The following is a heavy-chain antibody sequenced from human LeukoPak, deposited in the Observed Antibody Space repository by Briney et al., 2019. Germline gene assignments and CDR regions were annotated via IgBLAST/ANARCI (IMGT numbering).Heavy chain of an antibody. CDR1: GGSISSSSYY. Sequence: SETLSLTCTVSGGSISSSSYYWGWIRQPPGKGLEWIGSIYYSGSTYYNPSLKSRVTISVDTSKNQFSLKLSSVTAADTAVYYCARSGYSSSWYYFDYWGQGTLVTVSS. V-gene: IGHV4-39*07. J-gene: IGHJ4*02. CDR2: IYYSGST. D-gene: IGHD6-13*01. CDR3: ARSGYSSSWYYFDY.